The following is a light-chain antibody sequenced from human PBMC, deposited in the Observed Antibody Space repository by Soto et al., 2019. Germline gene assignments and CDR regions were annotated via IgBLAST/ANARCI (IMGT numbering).Light chain of an antibody. CDR3: QQYNNWPPA. CDR1: QSVSGN. Sequence: EIVMAQSPATLSVSPGERATLSCRASQSVSGNLAWYQQKPGQAPRLLIYGASTRATGIPARFSGSGPGTEFTLTISSLQSEDFAVYYCQQYNNWPPAFGQGTKGEIK. V-gene: IGKV3-15*01. J-gene: IGKJ1*01. CDR2: GAS.